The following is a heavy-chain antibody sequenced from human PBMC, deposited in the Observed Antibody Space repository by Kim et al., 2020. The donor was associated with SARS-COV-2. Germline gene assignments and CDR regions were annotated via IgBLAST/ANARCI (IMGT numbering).Heavy chain of an antibody. Sequence: SETLSLTCSVSGGSITTTVYSWGWIRQPPGKGLEWIGSVSYSGRSPYNPSLRSRVTTSLDRSKNQFSLKLTSVTAADTATYYCVRFFQQQVADSWCQGTL. V-gene: IGHV4-39*07. D-gene: IGHD6-13*01. CDR2: VSYSGRS. CDR1: GGSITTTVYS. CDR3: VRFFQQQVADS. J-gene: IGHJ4*02.